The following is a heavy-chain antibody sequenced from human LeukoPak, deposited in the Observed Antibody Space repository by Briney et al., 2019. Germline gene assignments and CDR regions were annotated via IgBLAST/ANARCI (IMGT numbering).Heavy chain of an antibody. Sequence: SETLSLTCTVSGGSISSYYWSWIRQPPGKGLEWIGYIYYSGSTNYNPSLKSRVTISVDTSKNQFSLKLSSVTAADTAVYYCASASIAVAGQDAFDIWGQGTMVTVS. CDR2: IYYSGST. CDR3: ASASIAVAGQDAFDI. J-gene: IGHJ3*02. D-gene: IGHD6-19*01. CDR1: GGSISSYY. V-gene: IGHV4-59*01.